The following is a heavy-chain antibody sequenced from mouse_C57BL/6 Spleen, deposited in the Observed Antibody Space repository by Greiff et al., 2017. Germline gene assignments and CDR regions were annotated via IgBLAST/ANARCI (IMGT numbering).Heavy chain of an antibody. D-gene: IGHD1-1*01. J-gene: IGHJ4*01. CDR2: FRNKANGYTT. CDR3: ARYIPYYCGSIYAMDY. Sequence: EVMLVESGGGLVQPGGSLSLSCAASGFTFTAYYMSWVRQPPGKALEWLGFFRNKANGYTTEYSASVKGRFTISRDTSQSILYLQMNALRAEDSATYYGARYIPYYCGSIYAMDYWGQGTSGTVSS. V-gene: IGHV7-3*01. CDR1: GFTFTAYY.